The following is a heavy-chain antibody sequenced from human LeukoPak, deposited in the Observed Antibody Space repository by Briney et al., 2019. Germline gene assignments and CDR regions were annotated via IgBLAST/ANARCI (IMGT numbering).Heavy chain of an antibody. Sequence: SETLSLTCAVYIESFSGHSWTWIRQSPGKGLEWIGEINHSGNTNYNPSLKSRVTISVDTSKNQFSLKMSSVIAADTAMYYCARRPRNSENYDGPSGPDYWGQGTQVTVSS. J-gene: IGHJ4*02. CDR3: ARRPRNSENYDGPSGPDY. CDR1: IESFSGHS. CDR2: INHSGNT. D-gene: IGHD1-26*01. V-gene: IGHV4-34*01.